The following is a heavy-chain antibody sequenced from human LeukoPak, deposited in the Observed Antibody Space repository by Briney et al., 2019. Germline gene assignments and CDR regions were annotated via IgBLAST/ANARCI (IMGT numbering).Heavy chain of an antibody. J-gene: IGHJ4*02. CDR2: IYPGDSDT. V-gene: IGHV5-51*01. Sequence: GASLKISCKGSGYSFTSYWIGWVRQMPGKGLEWMGIIYPGDSDTRYSPSFQGQVTISADKSISTAYLQWSSLKASDTAMYYCARLYYGSGSLYYFDYWGQGTLVTVSS. CDR3: ARLYYGSGSLYYFDY. D-gene: IGHD3-10*01. CDR1: GYSFTSYW.